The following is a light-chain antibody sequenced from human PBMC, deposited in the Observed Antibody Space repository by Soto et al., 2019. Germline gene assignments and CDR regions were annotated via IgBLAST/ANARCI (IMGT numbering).Light chain of an antibody. CDR1: STDFVSYNR. CDR2: EAS. V-gene: IGLV2-18*01. CDR3: SLYTSENTCV. Sequence: QSVLTQPPSVSGSPGQSVTISCTGTSTDFVSYNRVSWYQQPPGTAPKLIIYEASNRPSGVPDRFSGSKSGNTASLTISGLQAAAEADYYCSLYTSENTCVFGTGTKVTVL. J-gene: IGLJ1*01.